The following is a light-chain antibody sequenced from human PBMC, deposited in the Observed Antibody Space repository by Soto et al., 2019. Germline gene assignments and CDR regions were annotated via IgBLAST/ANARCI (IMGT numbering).Light chain of an antibody. V-gene: IGLV1-44*01. CDR2: NNN. CDR1: SSNIGSSS. CDR3: AAWDVTLNGLYV. Sequence: QSVLTQPPSASGTPGQRVTISCSGSSSNIGSSSVNWYQQRPGTAPKLLIYNNNQWPSGVPDRFSGSKSGTSASLAISGLQSEDEADYYCAAWDVTLNGLYVFGTGTKVTVL. J-gene: IGLJ1*01.